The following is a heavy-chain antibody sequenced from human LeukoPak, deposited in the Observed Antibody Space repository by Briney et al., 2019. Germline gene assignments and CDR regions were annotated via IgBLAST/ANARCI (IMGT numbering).Heavy chain of an antibody. CDR3: ARRGYCRGGDGPCSAEYFQD. CDR1: GYSFTSYW. CDR2: IYPGDSDT. D-gene: IGHD2-15*01. Sequence: GESLKISCKGSGYSFTSYWIGWVRQMPGKGLEWMGFIYPGDSDTRYSPSFQGQVTISADKSISTAYLQWSSLKASDAAIYYCARRGYCRGGDGPCSAEYFQDWGQGTLVTVSS. V-gene: IGHV5-51*01. J-gene: IGHJ1*01.